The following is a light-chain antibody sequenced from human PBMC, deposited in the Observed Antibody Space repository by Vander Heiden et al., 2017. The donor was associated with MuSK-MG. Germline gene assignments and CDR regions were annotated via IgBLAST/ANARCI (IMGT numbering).Light chain of an antibody. CDR1: SSDVGGFNY. CDR3: SSYTTSSTVI. Sequence: QSALTQPASVSGSPGQSITISCTGTSSDVGGFNYVSWYQLHPGKAPKLMIYEVSNRPSGVSDRFSGSQSDNTASLTISGLQAEDEADYYCSSYTTSSTVIFGGGTKLTVL. V-gene: IGLV2-14*01. CDR2: EVS. J-gene: IGLJ2*01.